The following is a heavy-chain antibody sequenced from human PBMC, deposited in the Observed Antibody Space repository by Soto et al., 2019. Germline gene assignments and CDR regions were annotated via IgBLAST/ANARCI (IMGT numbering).Heavy chain of an antibody. J-gene: IGHJ5*02. D-gene: IGHD3-22*01. Sequence: QVQLVQSGAEVKKPGASVKVSCKASGYTFTSYDINWVRQATGQGLEWMGWMNPNSGNTGYAQKFQGRVXXTXNXYISTAYMELSSLRSEDTAVYYCARGYDSSGYWFDPWGQGPLVTVSS. CDR1: GYTFTSYD. V-gene: IGHV1-8*01. CDR2: MNPNSGNT. CDR3: ARGYDSSGYWFDP.